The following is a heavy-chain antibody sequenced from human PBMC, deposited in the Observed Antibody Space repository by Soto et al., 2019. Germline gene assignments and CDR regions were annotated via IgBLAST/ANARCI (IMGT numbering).Heavy chain of an antibody. CDR3: ARFGGVTLHGMDV. D-gene: IGHD3-16*01. CDR1: GFTFSDYY. V-gene: IGHV3-11*06. Sequence: LRLSCAASGFTFSDYYMSWIRQAPGKGLEWVSYISSSSSYTNYADSVKGRFTISRDNAKNSLYLQMNSLRAEDTAVYYCARFGGVTLHGMDVWGQGTTVTVSS. CDR2: ISSSSSYT. J-gene: IGHJ6*02.